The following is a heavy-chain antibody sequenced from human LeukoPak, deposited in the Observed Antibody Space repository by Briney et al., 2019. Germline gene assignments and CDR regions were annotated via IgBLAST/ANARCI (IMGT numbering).Heavy chain of an antibody. CDR3: AKGGGYYDSSGYLVFDY. CDR1: GFTFSSYA. J-gene: IGHJ4*02. CDR2: ITGSGGTA. D-gene: IGHD3-22*01. V-gene: IGHV3-23*01. Sequence: GGSLRLSCEASGFTFSSYAMSCVRQAPGKGLEWVSAITGSGGTAYYADSVKGRFTISRDNSKNTLYLQMNSLRAEDTAVYYCAKGGGYYDSSGYLVFDYWGQGTLVTVSS.